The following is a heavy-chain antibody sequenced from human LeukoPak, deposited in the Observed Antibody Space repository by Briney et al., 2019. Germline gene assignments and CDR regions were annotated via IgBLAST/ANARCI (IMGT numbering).Heavy chain of an antibody. J-gene: IGHJ4*02. D-gene: IGHD1-26*01. CDR3: ARVGGWEPKLHGVTFDY. CDR2: IYYTGST. V-gene: IGHV4-59*01. CDR1: GGSISSYY. Sequence: SETLSLTCTVSGGSISSYYWSWIRQPPGKGLEWIGYIYYTGSTNYNPSLKGRVTMSADTSKNRFSLKLSSVTAADTAVYFCARVGGWEPKLHGVTFDYLGQGALVTVSS.